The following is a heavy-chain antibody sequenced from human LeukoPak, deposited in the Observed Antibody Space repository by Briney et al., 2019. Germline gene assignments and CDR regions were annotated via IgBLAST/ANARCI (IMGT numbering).Heavy chain of an antibody. CDR1: GGSISSYY. D-gene: IGHD1-26*01. J-gene: IGHJ4*02. CDR2: IYTSGST. CDR3: ASSYSGSYPFDY. V-gene: IGHV4-4*09. Sequence: SETLSLTCTVSGGSISSYYWNWIRQPPGKGLEWIGYIYTSGSTNYNPSLMSRVTMSVDTSKNRFSLNLSSVTAADTAVYYCASSYSGSYPFDYWGQGILVTVSS.